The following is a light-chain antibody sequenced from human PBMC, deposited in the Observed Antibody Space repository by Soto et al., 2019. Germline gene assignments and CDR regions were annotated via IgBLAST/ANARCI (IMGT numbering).Light chain of an antibody. CDR3: QQYGSSPPLT. Sequence: EIVLTQSPGTLSSSPGERATLSCRASQSVSSSYLAWYQQKPGQPPRLLIYGASSRATGIPDRFSGSGSGTDFTLTISRLEPEDFAVYYCQQYGSSPPLTFGGGTKVDI. J-gene: IGKJ4*01. CDR2: GAS. CDR1: QSVSSSY. V-gene: IGKV3-20*01.